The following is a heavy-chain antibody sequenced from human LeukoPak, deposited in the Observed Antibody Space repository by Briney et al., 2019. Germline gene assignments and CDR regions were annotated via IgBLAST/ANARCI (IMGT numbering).Heavy chain of an antibody. Sequence: SGTLSLTCAVSGGSISSSNWWSWVRQPPGKGLEWIGYIYYSGSTYYNPSLKSRVTISVDTSKNQFSLKLSSVTAADTAVYYCARGDFWSGYLDWGQGTLVTVSS. J-gene: IGHJ4*02. V-gene: IGHV4-4*02. CDR3: ARGDFWSGYLD. CDR1: GGSISSSNW. CDR2: IYYSGST. D-gene: IGHD3-3*01.